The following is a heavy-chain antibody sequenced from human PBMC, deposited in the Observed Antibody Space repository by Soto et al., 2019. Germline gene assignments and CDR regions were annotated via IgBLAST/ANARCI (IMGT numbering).Heavy chain of an antibody. D-gene: IGHD2-21*01. J-gene: IGHJ4*02. CDR1: GGSISSYY. V-gene: IGHV4-59*01. CDR2: IYYSGST. CDR3: ARDRGGPGVVDY. Sequence: QVQLQESGPGLVKPSETLSLTCTVSGGSISSYYWSWIRQPPGKGLEWIGYIYYSGSTNYNPSPKSRVTISVDTSKNQFSLKLSSVTAADTAVYYCARDRGGPGVVDYWGQGTLVTVSS.